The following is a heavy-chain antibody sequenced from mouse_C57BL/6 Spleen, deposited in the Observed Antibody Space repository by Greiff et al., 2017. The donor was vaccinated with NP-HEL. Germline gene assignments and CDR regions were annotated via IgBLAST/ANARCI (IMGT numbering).Heavy chain of an antibody. Sequence: QVQLKESGPGLVQPSQSLSITCTVSGFSLTSYGVHWVRQSPGKGLEWLGVIWSGGSTDYNAAIISRLSISKDNSKSQVFFTMNSLQATDTAIYYCARNDGNGGVDYWGPGTTLTVSS. CDR2: IWSGGST. D-gene: IGHD2-1*01. CDR3: ARNDGNGGVDY. V-gene: IGHV2-2*02. CDR1: GFSLTSYG. J-gene: IGHJ2*01.